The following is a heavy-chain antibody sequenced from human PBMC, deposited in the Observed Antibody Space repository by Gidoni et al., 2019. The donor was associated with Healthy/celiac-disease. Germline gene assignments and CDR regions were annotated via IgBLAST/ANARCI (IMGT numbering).Heavy chain of an antibody. V-gene: IGHV3-33*01. Sequence: QVQLVESGGGVVQPGRSLRLSCAASGFTFSSYGMHWVRQAPGKGLEWVAVIWYDGSNKYYADSVKGRFTISRDNSKNTLYLQMNSLRAEDTAVYYCARAQNYYDSSGYYYVLDAFDIWGQGTMVTVSS. J-gene: IGHJ3*02. CDR2: IWYDGSNK. CDR3: ARAQNYYDSSGYYYVLDAFDI. D-gene: IGHD3-22*01. CDR1: GFTFSSYG.